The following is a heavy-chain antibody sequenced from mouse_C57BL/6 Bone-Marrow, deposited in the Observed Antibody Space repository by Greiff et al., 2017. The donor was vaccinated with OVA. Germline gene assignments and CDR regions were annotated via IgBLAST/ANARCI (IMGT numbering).Heavy chain of an antibody. CDR1: GYTFTSYW. V-gene: IGHV1-50*01. D-gene: IGHD1-1*01. CDR2: IDPSDSYT. Sequence: QVQLQQPGAELVKPGASVKLSCKASGYTFTSYWMQWVKQRPGQGLEWIGEIDPSDSYTNYNQKVKGKATLTVDPSSSTAYMQLSSLTSEDSAVYYCASQHYYGSSYDAMDYWGQGTSVTVSS. CDR3: ASQHYYGSSYDAMDY. J-gene: IGHJ4*01.